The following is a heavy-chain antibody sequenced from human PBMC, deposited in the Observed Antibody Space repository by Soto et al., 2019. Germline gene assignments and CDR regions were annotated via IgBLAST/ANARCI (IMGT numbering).Heavy chain of an antibody. CDR1: GGSISSGGYY. D-gene: IGHD3-9*01. V-gene: IGHV4-31*03. CDR3: ARDPPYYDILTGYSSGGP. Sequence: PSETLSLTCTVSGGSISSGGYYWSWIRQHPGKGLEWIGYIYYSGSTYYNPSLKSRVTISVDTSKNQFSLKLSSVTAADTAVYYCARDPPYYDILTGYSSGGPWGQGTLVTVSS. CDR2: IYYSGST. J-gene: IGHJ5*02.